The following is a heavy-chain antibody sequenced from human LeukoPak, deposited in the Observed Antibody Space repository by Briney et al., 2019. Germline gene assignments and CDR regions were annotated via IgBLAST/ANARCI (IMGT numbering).Heavy chain of an antibody. D-gene: IGHD3-22*01. CDR1: GGSISSYY. V-gene: IGHV4-59*01. Sequence: SETLSLTCTVSGGSISSYYRSWIRQPPGKGLEWIGYIYYSGSTNYNPSLKSRVTISVDTSKNQFSLKLSSVTAADTAVYYCARGVVVITTEGWFDPWGQGTLVTVSS. J-gene: IGHJ5*02. CDR2: IYYSGST. CDR3: ARGVVVITTEGWFDP.